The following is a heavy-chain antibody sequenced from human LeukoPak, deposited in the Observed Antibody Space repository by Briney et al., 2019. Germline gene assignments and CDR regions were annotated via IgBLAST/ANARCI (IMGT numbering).Heavy chain of an antibody. V-gene: IGHV4-59*08. CDR1: GGSISSYY. CDR3: ARLAHEYYDFWSGYSRGWFDP. D-gene: IGHD3-3*01. Sequence: PSETLSLTCTVSGGSISSYYWSWIRQPPGKGLEWIGYIYYSGSTNYNPSLKSRVTISVDTSKNQFSLKLSSVTAADTAVYYCARLAHEYYDFWSGYSRGWFDPWGQGTLVTVSS. CDR2: IYYSGST. J-gene: IGHJ5*02.